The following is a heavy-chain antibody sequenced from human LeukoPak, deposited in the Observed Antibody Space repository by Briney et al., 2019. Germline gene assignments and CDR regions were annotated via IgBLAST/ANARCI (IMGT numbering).Heavy chain of an antibody. CDR2: ISGDGGST. J-gene: IGHJ4*02. V-gene: IGHV3-43*02. CDR1: GFTFDDDA. CDR3: AKDIIKDYYDSSSEDY. D-gene: IGHD3-22*01. Sequence: GGSLRLSCAASGFTFDDDARHWVRQAPGKGLEWVSLISGDGGSTYYADSVKGRFTISRDNSKNCLYLQMNSLRTEDTALYYCAKDIIKDYYDSSSEDYWGQGTLVTVSS.